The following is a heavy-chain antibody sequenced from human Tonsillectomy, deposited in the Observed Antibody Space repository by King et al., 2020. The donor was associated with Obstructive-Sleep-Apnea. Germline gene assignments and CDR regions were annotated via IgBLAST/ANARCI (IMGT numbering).Heavy chain of an antibody. Sequence: VQLVQSGAEVKKPGESLKISCKASGYSVTSYWIDWVRQTPGKGLEWMGSIYPGDSDTRYSPSFQGQVTISADKSISTAYLQWTSLKASDTGTYYCARAITERDNGMDVWGHGTTVIVSS. CDR2: IYPGDSDT. D-gene: IGHD1-20*01. J-gene: IGHJ6*02. CDR1: GYSVTSYW. CDR3: ARAITERDNGMDV. V-gene: IGHV5-51*01.